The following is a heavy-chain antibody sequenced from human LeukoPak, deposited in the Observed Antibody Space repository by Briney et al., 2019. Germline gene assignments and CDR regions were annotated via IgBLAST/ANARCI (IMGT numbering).Heavy chain of an antibody. J-gene: IGHJ4*02. CDR2: ISGSGGST. D-gene: IGHD1-26*01. CDR3: AKEVQVGSPTYYFDS. Sequence: GGSLRLSCAASGLTFNNYGMSWVRQAPGKGLEWVSGISGSGGSTYYADSVKGRFTISRDNSKSTLYLQMNSLRAEDTAVYYCAKEVQVGSPTYYFDSWGQGTLVTVSS. CDR1: GLTFNNYG. V-gene: IGHV3-23*01.